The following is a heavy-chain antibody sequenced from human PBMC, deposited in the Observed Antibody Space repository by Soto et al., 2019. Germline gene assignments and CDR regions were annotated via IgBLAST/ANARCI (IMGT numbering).Heavy chain of an antibody. Sequence: QVQLQQSGPGLVKPSQTLSLTCAISGDSVSSYSVVWNWIRQSPSGGLEWRGRTYYRYKWYSESAISVRILITVNADTPQSQVSLQLDSVTPDDTAVYFCARLIGNSWLDYWGQGTLVTVSS. D-gene: IGHD6-13*01. V-gene: IGHV6-1*01. CDR3: ARLIGNSWLDY. CDR2: TYYRYKWYS. CDR1: GDSVSSYSVV. J-gene: IGHJ4*02.